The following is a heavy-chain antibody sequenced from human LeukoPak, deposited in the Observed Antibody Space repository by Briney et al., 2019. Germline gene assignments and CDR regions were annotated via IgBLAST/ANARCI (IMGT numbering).Heavy chain of an antibody. CDR3: ARGGHSSSWYDY. Sequence: ASVKVSCKASGYTFTSYDINWVRQATGQGLEWMGWMNPNSGNTGYAQKFQGRVTITRNTSISTAYMELSSLGSEDTAVYYCARGGHSSSWYDYWGQGTLVTVSS. V-gene: IGHV1-8*03. CDR2: MNPNSGNT. CDR1: GYTFTSYD. D-gene: IGHD6-13*01. J-gene: IGHJ4*02.